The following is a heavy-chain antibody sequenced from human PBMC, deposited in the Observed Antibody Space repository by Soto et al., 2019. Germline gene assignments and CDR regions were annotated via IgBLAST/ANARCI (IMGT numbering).Heavy chain of an antibody. V-gene: IGHV3-7*01. CDR2: MKQDGSEK. CDR1: GFTFSSYW. CDR3: ARVPSYYDSSGYYFDY. Sequence: GGSLRLSCAASGFTFSSYWMSWVRQAPGKGLEWVANMKQDGSEKFYVDSVKGRFTISRDNAKNSLYLQMNSLRAEDTAVYYCARVPSYYDSSGYYFDYWGQGTLVTVSS. D-gene: IGHD3-22*01. J-gene: IGHJ4*02.